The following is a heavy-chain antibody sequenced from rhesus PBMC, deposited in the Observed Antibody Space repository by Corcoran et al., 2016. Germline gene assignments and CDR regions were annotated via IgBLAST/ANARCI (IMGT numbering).Heavy chain of an antibody. Sequence: QVQLQESVPAVVNPSETLSLTCAVSGGSISSITWWSWIRQSPGKGLEWIGYIYGGSGSTSYNPSLKSRVTISTDTSKNQFSLKLSSVTAADTAVYYCARRLATVTLSYFDYWGQGVLVTVSS. CDR2: IYGGSGST. J-gene: IGHJ4*01. D-gene: IGHD5-36*02. V-gene: IGHV4-93*02. CDR3: ARRLATVTLSYFDY. CDR1: GGSISSITW.